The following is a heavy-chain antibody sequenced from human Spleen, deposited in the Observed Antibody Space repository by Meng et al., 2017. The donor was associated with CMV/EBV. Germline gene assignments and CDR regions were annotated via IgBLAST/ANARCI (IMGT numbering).Heavy chain of an antibody. CDR3: ARGVEYATFDN. CDR2: IYHTGRS. Sequence: CTVSGGSLSRGEYYWTWIRQAPGKGLEWIGYIYHTGRSYYNPSLKSRLTMSVDTSNNEFSLKLTSVTVADTAVYFCARGVEYATFDNWGQGTLVTVSS. CDR1: GGSLSRGEYY. J-gene: IGHJ4*02. D-gene: IGHD2-8*02. V-gene: IGHV4-30-4*08.